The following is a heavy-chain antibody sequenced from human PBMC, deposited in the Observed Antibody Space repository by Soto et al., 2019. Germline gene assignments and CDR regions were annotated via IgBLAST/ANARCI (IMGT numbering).Heavy chain of an antibody. V-gene: IGHV3-48*01. J-gene: IGHJ4*02. Sequence: GGSLRLSCAASGFTFSSYAMSWVRQAPGKGLEWVAYISSSRSTKYYADSVKGRFTISRDNAKNSLYLQMNSLRAEDTAVYYCAKVAFGVWAYFDYWGQGTLVTVSS. D-gene: IGHD3-16*01. CDR1: GFTFSSYA. CDR3: AKVAFGVWAYFDY. CDR2: ISSSRSTK.